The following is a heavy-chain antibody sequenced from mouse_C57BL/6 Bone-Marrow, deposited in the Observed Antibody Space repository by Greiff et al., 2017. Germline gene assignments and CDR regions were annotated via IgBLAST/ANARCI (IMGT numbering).Heavy chain of an antibody. CDR2: INPNNGGT. V-gene: IGHV1-26*01. D-gene: IGHD1-1*01. CDR3: ARQISYGSSYAMDY. Sequence: EVQLQQSGPELVKPGASVKISCKASGYTFTDYYMNWVKQSHGKSLEWIGDINPNNGGTSYNQKFKGKATLTVDKSSSTAYMELRSLTSEDSAVYYCARQISYGSSYAMDYWGQGTSVTVSS. CDR1: GYTFTDYY. J-gene: IGHJ4*01.